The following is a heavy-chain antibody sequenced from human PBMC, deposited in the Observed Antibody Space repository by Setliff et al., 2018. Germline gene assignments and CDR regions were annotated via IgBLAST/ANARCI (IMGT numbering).Heavy chain of an antibody. CDR1: GGTFSSYA. Sequence: GASVKVSCKASGGTFSSYAISWVRQAPGQGLEWMGGIIPIFGTANYAQKFQGRVTITADKSTSTAYMELSSLRFEDTAVYYCARAQSWSGGPYYFDNWGQGTLVTVSS. J-gene: IGHJ4*02. CDR2: IIPIFGTA. V-gene: IGHV1-69*06. D-gene: IGHD3-3*01. CDR3: ARAQSWSGGPYYFDN.